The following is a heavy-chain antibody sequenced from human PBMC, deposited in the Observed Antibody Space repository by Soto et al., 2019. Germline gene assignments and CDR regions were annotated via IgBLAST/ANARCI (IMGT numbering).Heavy chain of an antibody. Sequence: QVQLVQSGAEVKKPGASVKVSCKASGYTFTSYDINWVRQATGQGLEWMGWMNPNNNNTGYAQKFQGRVTXTRXTSISTAYMELSSLGSEDTAVYYCARGPHPYFNDYWGQGTLVTVSS. V-gene: IGHV1-8*01. J-gene: IGHJ4*02. CDR2: MNPNNNNT. CDR1: GYTFTSYD. D-gene: IGHD2-8*01. CDR3: ARGPHPYFNDY.